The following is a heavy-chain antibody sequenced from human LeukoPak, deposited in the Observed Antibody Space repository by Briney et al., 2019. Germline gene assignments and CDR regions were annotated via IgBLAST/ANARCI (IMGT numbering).Heavy chain of an antibody. Sequence: GGSLRLSCAASGFTFSSYAMSWVRQAPRKGLEWVSAISGSGGSTYYADSVKGRFTISRDNSKNTLYLQMNSLRAEDTAVYYCASQSQDYYDSSGPYDAFDIWGQGTMVTVSS. CDR2: ISGSGGST. J-gene: IGHJ3*02. V-gene: IGHV3-23*01. CDR1: GFTFSSYA. D-gene: IGHD3-22*01. CDR3: ASQSQDYYDSSGPYDAFDI.